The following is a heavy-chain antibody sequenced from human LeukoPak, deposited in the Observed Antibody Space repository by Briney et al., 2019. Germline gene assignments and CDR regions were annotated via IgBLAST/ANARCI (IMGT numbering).Heavy chain of an antibody. D-gene: IGHD6-13*01. J-gene: IGHJ4*02. CDR1: GFTFSSYA. V-gene: IGHV3-23*01. Sequence: GGSLRLSCAASGFTFSSYAMSWVRQAPGKGLEWVSAISGSGGTTYYAGSVKGRFTISRDNPRNTLHLQMNSLRAEDTAVYYCAKDGEYSSSWAYYFDYWGQGTLVAVSS. CDR2: ISGSGGTT. CDR3: AKDGEYSSSWAYYFDY.